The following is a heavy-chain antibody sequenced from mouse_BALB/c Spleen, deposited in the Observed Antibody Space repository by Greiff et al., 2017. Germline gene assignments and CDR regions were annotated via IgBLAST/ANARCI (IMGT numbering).Heavy chain of an antibody. Sequence: EVKLQESGGGLVQPGGSLRLSCATSGFTFTDYYMSWVRQPPGKALEWLGFIRNKANGYTTEYSASVKGRFTISRDNSQSILYLQMNTLRAEDSATYYCARGYSRYYDVWGAGTTVTVSS. CDR2: IRNKANGYTT. CDR3: ARGYSRYYDV. CDR1: GFTFTDYY. V-gene: IGHV7-3*02. D-gene: IGHD2-12*01. J-gene: IGHJ1*01.